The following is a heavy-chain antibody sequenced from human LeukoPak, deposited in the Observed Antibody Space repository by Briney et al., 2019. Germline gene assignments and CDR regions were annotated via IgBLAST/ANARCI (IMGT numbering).Heavy chain of an antibody. V-gene: IGHV3-21*04. CDR2: ISSSSVYI. J-gene: IGHJ3*02. CDR3: ARDALRDDAFDI. CDR1: GFTFTKHH. Sequence: PGGSLRLSCTASGFTFTKHHMNWVRQAPGKGLEWVSSISSSSVYIHYADSVKGRFTISRDSSKNSVYLQMNSLRAEDTAFYYCARDALRDDAFDIWGQGTLVTVSS.